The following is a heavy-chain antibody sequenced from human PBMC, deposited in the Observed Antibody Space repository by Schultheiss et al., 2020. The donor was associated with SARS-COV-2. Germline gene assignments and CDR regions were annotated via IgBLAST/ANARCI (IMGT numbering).Heavy chain of an antibody. V-gene: IGHV4-30-4*01. Sequence: LRLSCTVSGGSISSGDYYWSWIRQPPGKGLEWIGYIYYSGSTYYNPSLKSRVTISVDTSKNQFSLKLSSVTAADTAVYYCARGYNWNDSSFDYWGQGTLVTVSS. D-gene: IGHD1-1*01. CDR2: IYYSGST. J-gene: IGHJ4*02. CDR1: GGSISSGDYY. CDR3: ARGYNWNDSSFDY.